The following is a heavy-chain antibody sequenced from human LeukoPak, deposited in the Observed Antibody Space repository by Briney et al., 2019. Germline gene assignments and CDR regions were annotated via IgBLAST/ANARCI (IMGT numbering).Heavy chain of an antibody. Sequence: SETLSLTCTVSGGSISSSSYYLGCIRHPPGKGLEWIVSIYYSASTYYNTSIKSRATISIDTSKNPFSLKLSSVTAADTAVYYCAREGGFAPWGQGTLVTVSS. J-gene: IGHJ5*02. V-gene: IGHV4-39*02. CDR2: IYYSAST. CDR3: AREGGFAP. CDR1: GGSISSSSYY. D-gene: IGHD3-16*01.